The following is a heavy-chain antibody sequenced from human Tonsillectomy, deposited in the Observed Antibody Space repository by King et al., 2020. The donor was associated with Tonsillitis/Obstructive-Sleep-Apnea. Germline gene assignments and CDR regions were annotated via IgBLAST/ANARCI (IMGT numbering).Heavy chain of an antibody. CDR1: GFTFSNAW. CDR2: SKSKNDGGTT. CDR3: TTASPIVVVPAAHYYYFYMDV. V-gene: IGHV3-15*01. D-gene: IGHD2-2*01. J-gene: IGHJ6*03. Sequence: VQLVESGGGLVKPGGSLRLSGAASGFTFSNAWIGWVRQAPGKGLEWVGRSKSKNDGGTTDYAAPVKGRFTISRDDSKNTLYLQMNSLKTEDTAVYYCTTASPIVVVPAAHYYYFYMDV.